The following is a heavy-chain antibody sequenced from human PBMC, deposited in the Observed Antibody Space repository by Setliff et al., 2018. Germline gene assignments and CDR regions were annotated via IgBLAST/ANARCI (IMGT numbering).Heavy chain of an antibody. D-gene: IGHD3-16*01. CDR2: ISDDGGRT. CDR1: GFAFNNYP. CDR3: ARDPAYGAFDI. J-gene: IGHJ3*02. V-gene: IGHV3-23*01. Sequence: GGSLRLSCAASGFAFNNYPMGWVRQAPGKGLEWVSGISDDGGRTYYADSVKGRFTISRDNSKNTLSLQMNSLRAEDTAVYYCARDPAYGAFDIWGQGTMVTVSS.